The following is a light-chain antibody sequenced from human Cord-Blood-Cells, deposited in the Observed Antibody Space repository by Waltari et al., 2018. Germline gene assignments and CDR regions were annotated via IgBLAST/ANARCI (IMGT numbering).Light chain of an antibody. CDR1: SSDVGGHNH. CDR2: EVS. Sequence: QAPLTHPASVSGPPGQSPTISRTGTSSDVGGHNHGPLYQQHPRKVPKLMIDEVSQRPAGVSNRFSGSKSGNTASLTISGLQAEDEADYYCSSYTSSSTVVFGGGTKLTVL. CDR3: SSYTSSSTVV. J-gene: IGLJ2*01. V-gene: IGLV2-14*01.